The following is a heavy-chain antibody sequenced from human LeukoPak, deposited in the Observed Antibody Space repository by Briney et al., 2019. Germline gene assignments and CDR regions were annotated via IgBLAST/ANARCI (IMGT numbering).Heavy chain of an antibody. CDR2: ISTYNGNT. V-gene: IGHV1-18*01. J-gene: IGHJ4*02. Sequence: ASVKVSCKASGYRFKSHSIYWVRQAPGQGLEWMGWISTYNGNTVYAQKFKGRVTMTTDTSTTTVYMEMRSLTSDDTAVYYCARDTNYEILTGSGYWGQGTLVTVSS. CDR1: GYRFKSHS. CDR3: ARDTNYEILTGSGY. D-gene: IGHD3-9*01.